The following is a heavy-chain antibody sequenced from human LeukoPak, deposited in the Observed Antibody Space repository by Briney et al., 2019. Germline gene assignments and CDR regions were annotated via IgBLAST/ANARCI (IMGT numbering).Heavy chain of an antibody. J-gene: IGHJ4*02. CDR1: GFTFRDFW. CDR2: IRPDGTDA. Sequence: PGGSLRLSCAASGFTFRDFWMHWVRQAPGKGPVWVSRIRPDGTDASYADSVKGRFTISRDNARNTLFLQISSLRDEDTAVYYCARDMWGTFDYWGQGTLVTVSS. V-gene: IGHV3-74*01. CDR3: ARDMWGTFDY. D-gene: IGHD7-27*01.